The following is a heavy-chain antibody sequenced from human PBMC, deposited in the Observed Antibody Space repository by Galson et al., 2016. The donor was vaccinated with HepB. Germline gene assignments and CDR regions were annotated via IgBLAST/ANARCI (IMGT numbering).Heavy chain of an antibody. CDR2: ITPSGGIT. CDR3: ARDRGARGSFYYSHY. V-gene: IGHV1-46*01. CDR1: GYTFTRYY. J-gene: IGHJ4*02. Sequence: SVKVSCKASGYTFTRYYIHWVRQAPGQGLEWVGVITPSGGITTYAQKFRGRVTMTRDTSRSTVYMELISLRSEDTAVYYCARDRGARGSFYYSHYWGQGTLVTVSS. D-gene: IGHD1-26*01.